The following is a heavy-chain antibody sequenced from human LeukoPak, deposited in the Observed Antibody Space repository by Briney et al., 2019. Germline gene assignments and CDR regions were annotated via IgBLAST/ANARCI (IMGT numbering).Heavy chain of an antibody. V-gene: IGHV4-39*07. CDR2: IYYSGRT. D-gene: IGHD5-12*01. J-gene: IGHJ3*02. CDR1: GGSISSSSYF. Sequence: SETLSLTCTVSGGSISSSSYFWGWIRQPPGKGLEWIGSIYYSGRTYDNPSLKSRVTMSVDTSKNQFSLKMNSVAAADTAVYYCARALDSGYDAFEIWGQGTMVTVSS. CDR3: ARALDSGYDAFEI.